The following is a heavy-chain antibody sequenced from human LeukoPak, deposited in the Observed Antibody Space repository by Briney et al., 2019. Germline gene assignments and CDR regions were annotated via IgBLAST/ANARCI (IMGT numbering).Heavy chain of an antibody. D-gene: IGHD1-14*01. V-gene: IGHV4-59*01. J-gene: IGHJ6*03. Sequence: NASETLSLTCTVSGVSITNYYWTWLRQPPGKGLEWIGYIHYSGSTNYNPSLKSRVTISVDTSKNQFSLKLSSVTAADTAVYYCARASITYYYYYYMGVWGKGTTVTVSS. CDR2: IHYSGST. CDR1: GVSITNYY. CDR3: ARASITYYYYYYMGV.